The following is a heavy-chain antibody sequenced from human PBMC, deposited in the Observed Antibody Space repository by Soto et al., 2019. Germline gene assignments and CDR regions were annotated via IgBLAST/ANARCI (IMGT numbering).Heavy chain of an antibody. J-gene: IGHJ2*01. CDR3: ARPLWRDDYNWGYFDL. V-gene: IGHV3-30-3*01. Sequence: QVQLVESGGGVVQPGRSLRLSCAASGFTFSSYAMHWVRQAPGKGLEWVAVISYDGSNKYYADSVKGRFTISRDNSTNTLYLQMNSLRPEDTAVYYCARPLWRDDYNWGYFDLWGRGTLVTVSS. CDR1: GFTFSSYA. CDR2: ISYDGSNK. D-gene: IGHD4-4*01.